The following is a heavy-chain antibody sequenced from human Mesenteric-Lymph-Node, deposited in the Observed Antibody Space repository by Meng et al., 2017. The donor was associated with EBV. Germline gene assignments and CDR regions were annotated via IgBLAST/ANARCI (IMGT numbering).Heavy chain of an antibody. Sequence: LRARGPGLVKPPETLSLRSRGAGGPVTTDDWSWIRQPQGKGPEWIGDIDDSGITKYNPSLKSRVTISVDTSKNQFALKLTSVTAADTAVDYCARSLPIVQTKYNWFDPWGQGTLVTVSS. CDR1: GGPVTTDD. J-gene: IGHJ5*02. V-gene: IGHV4-59*02. CDR3: ARSLPIVQTKYNWFDP. CDR2: IDDSGIT. D-gene: IGHD2/OR15-2a*01.